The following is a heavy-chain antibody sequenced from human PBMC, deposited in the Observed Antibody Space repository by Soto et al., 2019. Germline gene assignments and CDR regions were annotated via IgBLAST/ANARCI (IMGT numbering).Heavy chain of an antibody. V-gene: IGHV3-33*01. D-gene: IGHD5-12*01. J-gene: IGHJ4*02. CDR3: ARDSGGYSGYDDPDY. CDR2: IWYDGSNK. CDR1: GFTFSSYG. Sequence: QVQLVESGGGVVQPGRSLRLSCAASGFTFSSYGMHWVHQAPGKGLEWVAVIWYDGSNKYYADSVKGRFTISRDNSKNTLYLQMNSLRAEDTAVYYCARDSGGYSGYDDPDYWGQGTLVTVSS.